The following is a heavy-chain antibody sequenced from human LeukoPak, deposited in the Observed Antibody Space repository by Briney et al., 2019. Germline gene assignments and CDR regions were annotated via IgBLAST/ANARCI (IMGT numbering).Heavy chain of an antibody. CDR1: GFTFSNYW. Sequence: GGSLRLSCAASGFTFSNYWMTWIRQAPGKGLEWVSAISGSGGSTYYADSVKGRFTISRDNSKNTLFLQMNSLRAEDTAVYYCAKGVYYYDSSGYYYTYHFDYWGQGTLVTVSS. CDR2: ISGSGGST. D-gene: IGHD3-22*01. CDR3: AKGVYYYDSSGYYYTYHFDY. V-gene: IGHV3-23*01. J-gene: IGHJ4*02.